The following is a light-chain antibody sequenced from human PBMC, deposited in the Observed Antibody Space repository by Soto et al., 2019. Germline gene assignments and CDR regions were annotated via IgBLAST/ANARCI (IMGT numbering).Light chain of an antibody. CDR1: QGISSY. CDR3: QQYYSYPRT. Sequence: AIRMTQSPSSFSASTGDRVTITCRASQGISSYLAWYQQKPGKAPKLLIYAASTLQSGVPSRFSGSGSGTDFTLTISCLQSDDFATYYCQQYYSYPRTFGKGTKV. V-gene: IGKV1-8*01. CDR2: AAS. J-gene: IGKJ1*01.